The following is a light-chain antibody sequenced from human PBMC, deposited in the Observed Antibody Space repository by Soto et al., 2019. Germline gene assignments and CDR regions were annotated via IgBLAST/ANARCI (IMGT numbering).Light chain of an antibody. Sequence: DGQRTKSPSTLSASVGDRVAITCRASQSISTYLAWYQQKPGKAPKLLIFDASSLESGVPSRFSGSGSGTEFTLTISSLQSEDFTVYYCQQSAYWPETFGQGTNAAIK. V-gene: IGKV1-5*01. J-gene: IGKJ1*01. CDR2: DAS. CDR3: QQSAYWPET. CDR1: QSISTY.